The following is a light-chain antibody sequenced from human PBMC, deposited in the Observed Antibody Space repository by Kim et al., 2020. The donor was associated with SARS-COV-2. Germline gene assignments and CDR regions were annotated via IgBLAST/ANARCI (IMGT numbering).Light chain of an antibody. J-gene: IGLJ2*01. CDR3: NSRDSNDNVV. V-gene: IGLV3-19*01. CDR1: SLRSYY. CDR2: GKT. Sequence: VALGQTVRITCQGGSLRSYYATWYQQKPGQAPIHVIYGKTNRPSGIPDRFSGSSSGNTASLTITGTQAGDEADYYCNSRDSNDNVVFGGGTQLTVL.